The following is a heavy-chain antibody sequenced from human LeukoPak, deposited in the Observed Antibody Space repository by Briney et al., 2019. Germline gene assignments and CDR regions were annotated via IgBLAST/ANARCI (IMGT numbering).Heavy chain of an antibody. Sequence: GSLRLSCAAYGFPFSDYYMTWIRQAPGKGLEWVSCISTSGRTIYYADSVKGRFTISRENAQNSLYLQMNSLRVEDTAVYYCARSVLRYFDDDAFDIWGQGTMVTVSS. CDR2: ISTSGRTI. CDR1: GFPFSDYY. D-gene: IGHD3-9*01. J-gene: IGHJ3*02. V-gene: IGHV3-11*04. CDR3: ARSVLRYFDDDAFDI.